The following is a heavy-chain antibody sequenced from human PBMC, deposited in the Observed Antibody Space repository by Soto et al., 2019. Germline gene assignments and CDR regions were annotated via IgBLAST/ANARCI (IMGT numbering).Heavy chain of an antibody. D-gene: IGHD3-16*01. CDR1: GGSLSTSAYY. Sequence: QVQLQESGPGLVKPSQTLSLTCTVSGGSLSTSAYYWSWIRHPPGKGLEWIGFIYYSGSTFYNPSLMSRVTISVYTSKYQFSLKMTSVTPADTAFYYCARHVSAVGRLGYFDQWGLGSLVTVSS. V-gene: IGHV4-31*03. CDR2: IYYSGST. J-gene: IGHJ4*02. CDR3: ARHVSAVGRLGYFDQ.